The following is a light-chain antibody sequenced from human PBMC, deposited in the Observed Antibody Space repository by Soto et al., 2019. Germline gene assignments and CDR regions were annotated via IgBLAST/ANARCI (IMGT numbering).Light chain of an antibody. Sequence: QSALTQPRSVSGSPGQTVTISCTGTSSDVGGYNYVSWYQQHPGKAPKLMIYDVGKRPSGVPDRFSGSKSDNPASLTISGLQAEDEADYYCCSYAGSYTRVFGTGTKV. J-gene: IGLJ1*01. V-gene: IGLV2-11*01. CDR1: SSDVGGYNY. CDR3: CSYAGSYTRV. CDR2: DVG.